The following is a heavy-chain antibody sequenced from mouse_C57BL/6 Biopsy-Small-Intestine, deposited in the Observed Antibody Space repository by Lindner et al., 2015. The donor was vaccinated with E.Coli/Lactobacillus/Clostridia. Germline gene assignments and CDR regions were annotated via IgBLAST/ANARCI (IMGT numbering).Heavy chain of an antibody. Sequence: VQLQESGPGLAKPSQTLSLTCSVTGYSITSDYWNWIRKFPGNKLEYMGYISYSGSTYYNPSLKGRISITRDTSKNQYYLQLNSVTTEDTATYYCARGRYYGSSYRYAMDYWGQGTSVTVSS. CDR2: ISYSGST. D-gene: IGHD1-1*01. CDR1: GYSITSDY. CDR3: ARGRYYGSSYRYAMDY. J-gene: IGHJ4*01. V-gene: IGHV3-8*01.